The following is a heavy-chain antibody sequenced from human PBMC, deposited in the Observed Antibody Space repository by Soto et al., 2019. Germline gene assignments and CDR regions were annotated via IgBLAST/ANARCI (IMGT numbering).Heavy chain of an antibody. J-gene: IGHJ5*02. D-gene: IGHD2-15*01. V-gene: IGHV4-34*01. CDR1: GGSFSGYY. Sequence: QVQLQQWGAGLLKPSETLSLTCAVYGGSFSGYYWSWIRQPPGKGLEWIGEINHSGSTNYNPSLKSRVTISVDTSKNQFSLQLSSVTAADTAVYYCARGGIVVVAATRSRFDPWGQGTLVTVSS. CDR3: ARGGIVVVAATRSRFDP. CDR2: INHSGST.